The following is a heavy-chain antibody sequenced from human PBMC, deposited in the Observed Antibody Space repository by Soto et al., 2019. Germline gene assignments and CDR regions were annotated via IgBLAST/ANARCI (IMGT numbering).Heavy chain of an antibody. J-gene: IGHJ6*02. CDR1: GFTFSSYA. CDR3: ARALDRATDSSTTNYYYGMDV. Sequence: GGSLRLSCAASGFTFSSYAMHWVRQAPGKGLEWVAVISYDGSNKYYADSVKGRFTISRDNSKNTLYLQMNSLRAEDTAVYYCARALDRATDSSTTNYYYGMDVWGQGTTVTVSS. D-gene: IGHD6-13*01. CDR2: ISYDGSNK. V-gene: IGHV3-30-3*01.